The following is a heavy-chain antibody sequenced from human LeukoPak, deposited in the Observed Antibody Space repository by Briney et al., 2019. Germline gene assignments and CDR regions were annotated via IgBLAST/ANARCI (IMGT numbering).Heavy chain of an antibody. CDR2: IYYSGST. Sequence: PSETLSLTCTVSGGSISSYYWSWIRQPPGKGLEWIGYIYYSGSTNYNPSLKSRVTISVDTSKNQFSLKLSSVTAADTAVYYCARDLLNRIPPYYYMDVWGKGITVTVSS. V-gene: IGHV4-59*12. D-gene: IGHD2-2*02. CDR3: ARDLLNRIPPYYYMDV. CDR1: GGSISSYY. J-gene: IGHJ6*03.